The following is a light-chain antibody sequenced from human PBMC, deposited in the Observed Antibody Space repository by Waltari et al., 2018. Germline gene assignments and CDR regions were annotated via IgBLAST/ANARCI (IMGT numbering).Light chain of an antibody. J-gene: IGKJ1*01. CDR1: QSLVHAAGNTY. Sequence: DIVMTQTPLSSSVTLGQPASISCRSSQSLVHAAGNTYLSWLQQRPGQPPRLLIYKISHRFSGVPDRISGSGAGTDFTLKISRVEAEDVGVYYRMQGTHLRTFGQGTKVEIK. CDR3: MQGTHLRT. V-gene: IGKV2-24*01. CDR2: KIS.